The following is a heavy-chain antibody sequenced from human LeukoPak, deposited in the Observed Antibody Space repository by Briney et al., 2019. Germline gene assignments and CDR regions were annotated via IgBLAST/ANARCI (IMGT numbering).Heavy chain of an antibody. D-gene: IGHD3-10*01. CDR3: ANDSRYGSGSYYDY. Sequence: GGSLRLSCAASGFTFSSYAMSWVRQAPGKGLEWVSAISGSGGSTYYADSVKGRFTISRDNSKNTLYLQMNSLRAEDTAVYYCANDSRYGSGSYYDYWGQGTLVTVSS. J-gene: IGHJ4*02. CDR1: GFTFSSYA. V-gene: IGHV3-23*01. CDR2: ISGSGGST.